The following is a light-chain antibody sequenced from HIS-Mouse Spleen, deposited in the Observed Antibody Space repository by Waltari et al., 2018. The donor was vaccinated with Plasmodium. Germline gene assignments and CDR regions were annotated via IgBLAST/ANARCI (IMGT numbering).Light chain of an antibody. CDR2: AAS. CDR1: QSISSY. V-gene: IGKV1-39*01. J-gene: IGKJ4*01. CDR3: QQSYSTPLT. Sequence: TQSPSSLSASVGDRVTITCRASQSISSYLNWYQQKPGKAPKLLIYAASSLQSGVPSRFSGSGSGTDFTLTISSLQPEDFATYYCQQSYSTPLTFGGGTKVEIK.